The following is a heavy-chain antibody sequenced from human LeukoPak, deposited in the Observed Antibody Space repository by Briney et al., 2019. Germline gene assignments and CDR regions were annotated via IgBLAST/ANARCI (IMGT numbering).Heavy chain of an antibody. V-gene: IGHV1-69*13. CDR3: ARDSTGYCSSTSCYPFDYYYYMDV. CDR2: IIPIFGTE. D-gene: IGHD2-2*01. J-gene: IGHJ6*03. CDR1: GGTFSSYA. Sequence: SVKVSCKASGGTFSSYAISWVRQAPGQGLEWMGGIIPIFGTENYAQKFQGRVTITADESTSTAYMELSSLRSEDTAVYYCARDSTGYCSSTSCYPFDYYYYMDVWGKGTTVTVSS.